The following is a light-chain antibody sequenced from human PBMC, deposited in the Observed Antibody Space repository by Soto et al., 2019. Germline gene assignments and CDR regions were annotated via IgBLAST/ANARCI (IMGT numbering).Light chain of an antibody. J-gene: IGLJ1*01. CDR1: TSDVGGYNY. Sequence: QPVLTQPASVSGYPGQSITISCTGATSDVGGYNYVSWYQQHPGKAPKLLIYDVSNRPSGVSNRFSASKSGNTASLTISGLQAEDEADYYCSSYTSSGTYVFGTGTKVTVL. CDR3: SSYTSSGTYV. CDR2: DVS. V-gene: IGLV2-14*01.